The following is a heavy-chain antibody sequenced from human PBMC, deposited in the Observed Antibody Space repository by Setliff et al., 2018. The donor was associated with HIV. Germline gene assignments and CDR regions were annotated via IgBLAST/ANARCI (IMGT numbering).Heavy chain of an antibody. V-gene: IGHV1-18*01. CDR2: INAGNGDT. Sequence: ASVKVSCKASGYTFTSYGISWVRQAPGQGLEWMGWINAGNGDTEYSQKFQGRVTIDRDTSATTAYMELRSLRSEDTAVYYCARDGWELDRGRADYFDYWGQGAPVTVSS. J-gene: IGHJ4*02. CDR1: GYTFTSYG. CDR3: ARDGWELDRGRADYFDY. D-gene: IGHD3-10*01.